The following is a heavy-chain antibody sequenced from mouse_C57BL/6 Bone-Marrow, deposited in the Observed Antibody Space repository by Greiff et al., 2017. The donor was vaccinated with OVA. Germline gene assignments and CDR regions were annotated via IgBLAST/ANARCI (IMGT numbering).Heavy chain of an antibody. J-gene: IGHJ1*03. V-gene: IGHV15-2*01. D-gene: IGHD1-1*01. CDR3: ARGGYYGSSPLWYFDV. Sequence: QVQLQQSGSELRSPGSSVKLSCKDFDSEVFPIAYMSWVRQKPGHGFEWIGGILPSIGRTIYGEKFEDKATLDADTLSTTAYLELNRLTSEDSAIYDCARGGYYGSSPLWYFDVWGTGTTVTVSS. CDR1: DSEVFPIAY. CDR2: ILPSIGRT.